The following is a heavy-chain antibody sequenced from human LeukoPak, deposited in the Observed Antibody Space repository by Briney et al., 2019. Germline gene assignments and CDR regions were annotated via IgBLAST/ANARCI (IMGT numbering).Heavy chain of an antibody. CDR1: GFTFSSYW. J-gene: IGHJ4*02. Sequence: PGGSLRLSCAASGFTFSSYWMNWVRQAPGKGLEWVANIKQDGSDKYYVDSVKGRFTISRDNAKNSLYLQMNSLRAEDTAIYYCAPGGVAGDYWGQGTLVTVSS. D-gene: IGHD6-19*01. CDR3: APGGVAGDY. CDR2: IKQDGSDK. V-gene: IGHV3-7*01.